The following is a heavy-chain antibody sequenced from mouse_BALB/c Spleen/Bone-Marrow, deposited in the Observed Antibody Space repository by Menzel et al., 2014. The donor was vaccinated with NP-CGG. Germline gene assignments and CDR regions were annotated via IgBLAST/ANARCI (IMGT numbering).Heavy chain of an antibody. D-gene: IGHD1-1*01. CDR1: GYTFTSYW. J-gene: IGHJ2*01. CDR2: IDPSDSET. CDR3: TRSYGSSYEYYFDY. V-gene: IGHV1-61*01. Sequence: QVQLQQSGAELVRPGASVKLSCKASGYTFTSYWMDWVKQRPGQGLEWIGMIDPSDSETHYNQKFKDKATLTVDKSSSTAYMQLSSPTSEDSAVYYCTRSYGSSYEYYFDYWGQGTTLTVSS.